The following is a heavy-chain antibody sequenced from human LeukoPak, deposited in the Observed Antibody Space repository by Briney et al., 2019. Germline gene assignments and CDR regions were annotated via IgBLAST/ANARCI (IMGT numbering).Heavy chain of an antibody. Sequence: SETLSLTCTVSGGSISSYYWSWIRQPPGKGLEWIGYMYYTGSTSYNPSLKSRVTISIDTSNNQFSLKLSSVTAADTAMYYCARTGFTGWYFFDYWGQGTLVTASS. CDR3: ARTGFTGWYFFDY. J-gene: IGHJ4*02. V-gene: IGHV4-59*01. CDR1: GGSISSYY. D-gene: IGHD6-19*01. CDR2: MYYTGST.